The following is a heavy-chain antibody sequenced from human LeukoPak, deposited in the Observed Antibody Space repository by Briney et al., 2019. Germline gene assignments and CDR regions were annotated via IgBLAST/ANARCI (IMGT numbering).Heavy chain of an antibody. Sequence: EASVKVSCKASGYTFTSYGISWVRQAPGQGLEWMGWISAYNGNTNYAQKLQGRVTMTTDTSTSTAYMELRSLRSDDTAVYYCARGPDDYGDYDAFDIWGQGTMVTVSS. D-gene: IGHD4-17*01. CDR2: ISAYNGNT. CDR1: GYTFTSYG. V-gene: IGHV1-18*01. CDR3: ARGPDDYGDYDAFDI. J-gene: IGHJ3*02.